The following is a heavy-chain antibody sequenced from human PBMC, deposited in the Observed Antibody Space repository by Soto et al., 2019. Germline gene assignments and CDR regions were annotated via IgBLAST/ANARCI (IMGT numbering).Heavy chain of an antibody. Sequence: SETLSLTCAVYGGFVTSGSYYWSWIRQPPGKGLEWIGYIYYSGSTYYNPSLKSRVTISVDTSKNQFSLKLSSVTAADTAVYYCARGVRGNDSSGYYQKRNWFDPWGQGTLVTVSS. D-gene: IGHD3-22*01. J-gene: IGHJ5*02. CDR2: IYYSGST. CDR1: GGFVTSGSYY. V-gene: IGHV4-31*11. CDR3: ARGVRGNDSSGYYQKRNWFDP.